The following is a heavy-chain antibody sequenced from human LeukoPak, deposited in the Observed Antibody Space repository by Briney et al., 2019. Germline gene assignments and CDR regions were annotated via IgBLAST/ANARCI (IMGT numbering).Heavy chain of an antibody. J-gene: IGHJ5*02. V-gene: IGHV3-74*01. Sequence: GGSLRPSCAASGFTFNSYWMHWVRQAPGKGLVWVSRINSDGSSTSYADSVKGRFTISRDNAKNTLYLQMNSLRAEDTAVYYCARDRRYLGFDPWGQGTLVTVSS. CDR3: ARDRRYLGFDP. D-gene: IGHD3-9*01. CDR2: INSDGSST. CDR1: GFTFNSYW.